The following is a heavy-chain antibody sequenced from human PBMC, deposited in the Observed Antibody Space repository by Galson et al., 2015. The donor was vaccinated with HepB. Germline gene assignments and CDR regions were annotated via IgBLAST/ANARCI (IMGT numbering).Heavy chain of an antibody. CDR1: GFTFSSYA. CDR2: ISGSGGST. J-gene: IGHJ4*02. CDR3: AKSYGPGIAVASNY. V-gene: IGHV3-23*01. Sequence: SLRLSCAASGFTFSSYAMSWVRQAPGKGLGWVSAISGSGGSTYYADSVKGRFTISRDNSKNTLYLQMNSLRAEDTAVYYCAKSYGPGIAVASNYWGQGTLVTVSS. D-gene: IGHD6-19*01.